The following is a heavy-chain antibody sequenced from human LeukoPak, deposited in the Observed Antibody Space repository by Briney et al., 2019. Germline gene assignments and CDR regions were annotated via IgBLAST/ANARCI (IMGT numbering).Heavy chain of an antibody. D-gene: IGHD3-22*01. CDR1: GGSISSGGYY. CDR2: IYHSGST. V-gene: IGHV4-30-2*01. CDR3: ARDDKKDAFDI. Sequence: PSETLSLTCTVSGGSISSGGYYWSWIRQPPGKGLEWIGYIYHSGSTYYSPSLKSRVTISVDRSKNQFSLKLSSVTAADTAVYYCARDDKKDAFDIWGQGTMVTVSS. J-gene: IGHJ3*02.